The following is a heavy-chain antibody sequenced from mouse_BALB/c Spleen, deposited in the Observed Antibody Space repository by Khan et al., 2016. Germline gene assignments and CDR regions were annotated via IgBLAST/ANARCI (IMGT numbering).Heavy chain of an antibody. Sequence: QVRLQQSGPGLVQPSQSLSITCTVSGFSLTSYGVHWVRQSPGKGLEWLGVIWRGGSTDYNAAFMSRLSITQDNSKSQVFFKMNSLQADDTAIYYCAKYGNYAMDYWGQGTSVTVAS. CDR1: GFSLTSYG. J-gene: IGHJ4*01. V-gene: IGHV2-5*01. CDR3: AKYGNYAMDY. CDR2: IWRGGST. D-gene: IGHD2-1*01.